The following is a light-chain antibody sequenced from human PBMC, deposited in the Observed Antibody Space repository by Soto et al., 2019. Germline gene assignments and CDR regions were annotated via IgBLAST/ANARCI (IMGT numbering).Light chain of an antibody. CDR1: QSVNSN. J-gene: IGKJ2*01. Sequence: EIVMTQSPATLSVSPGERATPSCRASQSVNSNLAWYQQKPGQAPRLLIYGASTRATGIPARFSGSGFGTEFTLTISSLQSEDFVTYYCQHYNDWGTFGQGTKLEIK. V-gene: IGKV3-15*01. CDR2: GAS. CDR3: QHYNDWGT.